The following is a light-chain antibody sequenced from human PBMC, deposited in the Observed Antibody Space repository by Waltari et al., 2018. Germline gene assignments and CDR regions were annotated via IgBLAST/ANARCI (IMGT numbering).Light chain of an antibody. CDR3: CSYTGPTFYV. CDR2: ETN. V-gene: IGLV2-23*01. Sequence: QSALTQPASVSGSPGQSIAISCTGSSNDIGSYDFVSWFQQEPGKVPKLIIYETNKRRSGVSDRFSGSKSGNTASLTISGRQAEDEADYYCCSYTGPTFYVFGSATKVTVL. J-gene: IGLJ1*01. CDR1: SNDIGSYDF.